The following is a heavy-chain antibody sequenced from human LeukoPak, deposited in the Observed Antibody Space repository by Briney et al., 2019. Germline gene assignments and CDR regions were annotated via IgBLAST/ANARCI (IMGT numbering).Heavy chain of an antibody. Sequence: GGSLRLSCAASGFTFSSYSMNWVRQAPGKGLEWVAFIRYDGSDKYYADSVNGRFTISRDNSKNTLYLQMNGLRPEDTAVYYCAKAGIVGATVMSYFDYWGQGTLVTVSS. J-gene: IGHJ4*02. D-gene: IGHD1-26*01. CDR2: IRYDGSDK. V-gene: IGHV3-30*02. CDR3: AKAGIVGATVMSYFDY. CDR1: GFTFSSYS.